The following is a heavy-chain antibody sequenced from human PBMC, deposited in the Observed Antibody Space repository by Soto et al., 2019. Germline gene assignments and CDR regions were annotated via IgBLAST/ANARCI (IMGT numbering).Heavy chain of an antibody. CDR1: VGSISGDS. V-gene: IGHV4-59*01. CDR2: ISYSGST. CDR3: ARDSGRKHYDFWSGYEYGRDV. J-gene: IGHJ6*02. D-gene: IGHD3-3*01. Sequence: PSETMSLTCTVSVGSISGDSWSWIRQSPGKGLEWIGYISYSGSTNYNPSLKSRVTISVDTSKNQFSLKLSSVTAADTAVYYCARDSGRKHYDFWSGYEYGRDVWGQGTRGTVSS.